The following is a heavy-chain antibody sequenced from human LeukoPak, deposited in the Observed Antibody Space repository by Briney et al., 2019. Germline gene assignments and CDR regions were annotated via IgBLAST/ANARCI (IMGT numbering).Heavy chain of an antibody. J-gene: IGHJ6*03. D-gene: IGHD2-2*01. CDR2: IIPIFGTA. V-gene: IGHV1-69*05. CDR1: GGTFSSYA. CDR3: ADCSSTSCYYYYYMDV. Sequence: SVKVSCKASGGTFSSYAISWVRQAPGQGLEWMGRIIPIFGTANYAQRFQGRVTITTDESTSTAYMELSSLRSEDTAVYYCADCSSTSCYYYYYMDVWGKGTTVTVSS.